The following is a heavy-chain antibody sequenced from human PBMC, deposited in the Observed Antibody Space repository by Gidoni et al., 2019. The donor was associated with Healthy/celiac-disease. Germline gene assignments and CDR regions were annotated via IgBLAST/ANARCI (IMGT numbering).Heavy chain of an antibody. V-gene: IGHV5-51*01. CDR3: ARGYCSGGSCYYVEYFQH. D-gene: IGHD2-15*01. Sequence: VQLLQSGAAVTMPGESLKISCNGSGYSFPSYWIGWVRQMHGKGLEWMGIIYPGDSDTRYSPYVQGQVTISADKSISTAYLQWSSMKAADTAMYYCARGYCSGGSCYYVEYFQHWGQGTLVTVSS. CDR2: IYPGDSDT. J-gene: IGHJ1*01. CDR1: GYSFPSYW.